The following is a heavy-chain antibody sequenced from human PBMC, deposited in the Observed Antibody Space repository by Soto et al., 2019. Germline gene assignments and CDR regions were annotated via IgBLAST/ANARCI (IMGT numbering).Heavy chain of an antibody. V-gene: IGHV3-7*01. J-gene: IGHJ6*02. CDR3: VREMYYYCSGAPYYGMDV. Sequence: EVQLVESGGGLVQPGGSLRLSCAASGFTFTTCWMTWVRQAPGKELEWVANINKDGSEKYYMDSVRGRFTISRENAKNSLYLQFNSLRAGDTAVFYCVREMYYYCSGAPYYGMDVWGQGTTVTVSS. CDR2: INKDGSEK. D-gene: IGHD3-10*01. CDR1: GFTFTTCW.